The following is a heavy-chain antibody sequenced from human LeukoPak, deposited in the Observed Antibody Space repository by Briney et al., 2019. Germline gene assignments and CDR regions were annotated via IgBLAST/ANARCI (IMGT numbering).Heavy chain of an antibody. Sequence: ASVKVSCKASGYTFTSYDINWVRQATGQGLEWMGWMNPNSGNTGYAQKLQGRVTMTRNTSISTAYMELSSLRSEDTAVYYCAMGSDYDSAFDIWGQGTMVTVSS. CDR2: MNPNSGNT. D-gene: IGHD3-16*01. CDR3: AMGSDYDSAFDI. V-gene: IGHV1-8*01. CDR1: GYTFTSYD. J-gene: IGHJ3*02.